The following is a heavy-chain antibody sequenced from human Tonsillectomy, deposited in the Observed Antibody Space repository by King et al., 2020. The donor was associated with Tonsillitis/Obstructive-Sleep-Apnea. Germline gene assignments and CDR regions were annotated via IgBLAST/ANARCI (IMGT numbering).Heavy chain of an antibody. Sequence: VQLVESGGGVVQPGRSLRLSCAASGFTFSIYGMHWVRQAPGKGLEWVAVIWYDGSIKYYADSVKGRFTISRDNSKNTLYLQMNSLRAEDTALYYCARDAQVRNAFDIWGQGTMVTVSS. CDR1: GFTFSIYG. CDR3: ARDAQVRNAFDI. D-gene: IGHD4/OR15-4a*01. CDR2: IWYDGSIK. J-gene: IGHJ3*02. V-gene: IGHV3-33*08.